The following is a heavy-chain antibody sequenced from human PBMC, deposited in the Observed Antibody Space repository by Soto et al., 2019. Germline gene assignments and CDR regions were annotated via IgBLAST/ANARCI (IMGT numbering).Heavy chain of an antibody. CDR2: ISYDGSNK. D-gene: IGHD3-10*01. CDR3: AKDVLLWFGDPTPNANWFDP. Sequence: QVQLVESGGGVVQPGRSLRLSCAASGFTFSSYGMHWVHQAPGKGLEWVAVISYDGSNKYYADSVKGRFTISRDNSKNTLYLQMNSLRAEDTAVYYCAKDVLLWFGDPTPNANWFDPWGQGTLVTVSS. J-gene: IGHJ5*02. CDR1: GFTFSSYG. V-gene: IGHV3-30*18.